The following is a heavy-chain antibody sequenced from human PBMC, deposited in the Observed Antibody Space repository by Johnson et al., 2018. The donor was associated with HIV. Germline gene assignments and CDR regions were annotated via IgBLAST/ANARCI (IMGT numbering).Heavy chain of an antibody. V-gene: IGHV3-33*06. D-gene: IGHD1-14*01. CDR2: IWYDGSNQ. J-gene: IGHJ3*02. CDR1: GFIFSSYG. Sequence: QVQLVESGGGVVQPGRSPRLSCAASGFIFSSYGMHWVRQAPGKGLEWVAVIWYDGSNQYYPDSVKGRFTISRDNSKNTLYLQMDSLRAEDTAVYYCAKIRTSGTGDAFDIWGQGTMVTVSS. CDR3: AKIRTSGTGDAFDI.